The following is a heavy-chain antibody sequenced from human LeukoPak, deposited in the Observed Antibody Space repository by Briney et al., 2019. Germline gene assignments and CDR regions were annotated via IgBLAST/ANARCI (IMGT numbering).Heavy chain of an antibody. J-gene: IGHJ4*02. V-gene: IGHV1-46*01. Sequence: GASVKVSCKASGYTFTSYYMHWVRQAPGQGLEWMGIINPSGGSTSYAQKFQGRVTMTRDTSTSTVYMELSRLRSDDTAMYYCARENSGLGYWGQGTLVTVSS. CDR1: GYTFTSYY. CDR3: ARENSGLGY. CDR2: INPSGGST. D-gene: IGHD6-19*01.